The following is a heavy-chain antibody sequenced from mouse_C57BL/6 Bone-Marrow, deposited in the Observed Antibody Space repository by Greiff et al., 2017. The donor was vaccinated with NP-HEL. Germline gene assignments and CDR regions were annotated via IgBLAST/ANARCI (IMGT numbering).Heavy chain of an antibody. Sequence: EVHLVESGGDLVKPGGSLKLSCAASGFTFSSYGMSWVRQTPDKRLEWVATISSGGSYTYYPDSVKGRFTISRDNAKNTLYLQMSSLKSEDTAMYYCARAGDYDQAWFAYWGQGTLVTVSA. CDR2: ISSGGSYT. D-gene: IGHD2-4*01. CDR3: ARAGDYDQAWFAY. J-gene: IGHJ3*01. CDR1: GFTFSSYG. V-gene: IGHV5-6*01.